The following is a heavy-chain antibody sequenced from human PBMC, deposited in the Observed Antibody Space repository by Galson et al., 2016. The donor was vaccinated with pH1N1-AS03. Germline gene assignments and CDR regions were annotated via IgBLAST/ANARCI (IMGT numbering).Heavy chain of an antibody. Sequence: TLSLTCTVSGGSISSATFYWSWIRQPAGKGLEWIGRIYPSGSTNYHPSLKSRVTISVDTSKNQFSLKLSSVTAADTAVYYCASAENGRDGYYDYWGQGTLVTVSS. CDR2: IYPSGST. J-gene: IGHJ4*02. D-gene: IGHD5-24*01. CDR1: GGSISSATFY. V-gene: IGHV4-61*02. CDR3: ASAENGRDGYYDY.